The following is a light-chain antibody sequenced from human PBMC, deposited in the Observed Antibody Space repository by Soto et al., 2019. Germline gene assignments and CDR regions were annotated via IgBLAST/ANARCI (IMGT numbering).Light chain of an antibody. CDR1: STNIGSNT. CDR3: AAWDDSLKAVV. J-gene: IGLJ2*01. CDR2: SNN. Sequence: QSVLTQPPSAAGTPGQRVTISCSGSSTNIGSNTVNWYQQLPGTAPKLLIFSNNQRPSGVPDRFSGSRSGTSASLATSGLQSEDEADYHCAAWDDSLKAVVFGGGTKLTVL. V-gene: IGLV1-44*01.